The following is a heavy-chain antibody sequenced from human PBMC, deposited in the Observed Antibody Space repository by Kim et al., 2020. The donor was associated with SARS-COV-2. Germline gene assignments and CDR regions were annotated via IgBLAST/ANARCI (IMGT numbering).Heavy chain of an antibody. D-gene: IGHD1-7*01. V-gene: IGHV3-30-3*01. J-gene: IGHJ4*02. Sequence: GGSLRLSCAASGFTFSSYAMHWVRQAPGKGLEWVAVISYDGSNKYYADSVKGRFTISRDNSKNTLYLQMNSLRAEDTAVYYCARARWGTTPYFDYWGQGTLVTVSS. CDR3: ARARWGTTPYFDY. CDR2: ISYDGSNK. CDR1: GFTFSSYA.